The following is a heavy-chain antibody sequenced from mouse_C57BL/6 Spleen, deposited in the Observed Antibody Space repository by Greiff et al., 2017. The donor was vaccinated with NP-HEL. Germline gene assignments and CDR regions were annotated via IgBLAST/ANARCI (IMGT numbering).Heavy chain of an antibody. CDR3: ARPYYGSEGAY. Sequence: VQLQQPGAELVMPGASVKLSCKASGYTFTSYWMHWVKQRPGQGLEWIGEIDPSDSYTNYNQKFKGKSTLTVDKSSSTAYMQLSSRTSEDSAVYYCARPYYGSEGAYWGQGTLVTVSA. CDR2: IDPSDSYT. CDR1: GYTFTSYW. V-gene: IGHV1-69*01. D-gene: IGHD1-1*01. J-gene: IGHJ3*01.